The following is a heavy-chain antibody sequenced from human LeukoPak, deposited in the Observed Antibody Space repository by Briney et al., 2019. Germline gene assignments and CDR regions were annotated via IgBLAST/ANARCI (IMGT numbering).Heavy chain of an antibody. V-gene: IGHV3-53*01. Sequence: GGSLRLSCAASGFTVSSNYMSWVRQAPGKGLECVSFISTSGDFTYYAASVKGRFTVSRDNSKNTLYLQMNSLRADDTAVYYCAGCSGGSCYSRGKYGVDVWGQGTTVIVSS. CDR2: ISTSGDFT. J-gene: IGHJ6*02. D-gene: IGHD2-15*01. CDR3: AGCSGGSCYSRGKYGVDV. CDR1: GFTVSSNY.